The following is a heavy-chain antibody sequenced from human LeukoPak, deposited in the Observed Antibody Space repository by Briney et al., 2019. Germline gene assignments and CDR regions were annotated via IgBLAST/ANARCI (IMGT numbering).Heavy chain of an antibody. CDR3: AKDQIVVVVAARGNWFDP. J-gene: IGHJ5*02. V-gene: IGHV3-48*01. CDR2: ISSSSSTI. Sequence: PGGSLRLSCAASGFTFSSYAMHWVRQAPGKGLEWVSYISSSSSTIYYADSVKGRFTISRDNSKNTLYLQMNSLRAEDTAVYYCAKDQIVVVVAARGNWFDPWGQGTLVTVSS. CDR1: GFTFSSYA. D-gene: IGHD2-15*01.